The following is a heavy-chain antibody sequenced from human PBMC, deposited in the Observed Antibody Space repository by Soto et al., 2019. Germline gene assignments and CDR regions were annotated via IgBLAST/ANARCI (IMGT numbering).Heavy chain of an antibody. J-gene: IGHJ5*01. CDR2: ISHTGST. Sequence: PSESLSLTCAVSGGSITSGNSYSWSWIRQPPGKGLEWIGSISHTGSTSYNPSLKGRVTMSVDKSKNHFSLKLSSVTAADMAVYYCARAVAPYLGTWFDPWGQGTMVTASS. CDR1: GGSITSGNSYS. D-gene: IGHD3-16*01. V-gene: IGHV4-30-2*01. CDR3: ARAVAPYLGTWFDP.